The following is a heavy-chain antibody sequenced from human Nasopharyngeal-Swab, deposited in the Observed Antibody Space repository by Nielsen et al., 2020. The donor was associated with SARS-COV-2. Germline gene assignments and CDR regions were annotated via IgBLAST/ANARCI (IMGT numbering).Heavy chain of an antibody. Sequence: GGSLRLSCAAPPVIITSNDMDWVRQAPGKGLEWVSVIYSGGNAYYADSVKGRFTISRDTSKNMLYLQMDSVRADDTAVYYCARDTGFCTRGSCGPFDSWGQGTLVSVSS. CDR1: PVIITSND. CDR2: IYSGGNA. D-gene: IGHD2-8*01. J-gene: IGHJ4*02. CDR3: ARDTGFCTRGSCGPFDS. V-gene: IGHV3-53*01.